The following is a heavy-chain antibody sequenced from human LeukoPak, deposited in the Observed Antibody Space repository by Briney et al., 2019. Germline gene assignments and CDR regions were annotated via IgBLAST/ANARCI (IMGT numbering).Heavy chain of an antibody. J-gene: IGHJ3*02. CDR3: AKDQNSSGWYYAFDI. V-gene: IGHV3-21*01. Sequence: GGSLRLSCAASGFTFSSYTMNWVRQAPGKGLEWVSSISTSSIYIYYADSVKGRFTISRDNAKNSLYLQMNSLRAEDTAVYYCAKDQNSSGWYYAFDIWGQGTMVTVSS. CDR1: GFTFSSYT. CDR2: ISTSSIYI. D-gene: IGHD6-19*01.